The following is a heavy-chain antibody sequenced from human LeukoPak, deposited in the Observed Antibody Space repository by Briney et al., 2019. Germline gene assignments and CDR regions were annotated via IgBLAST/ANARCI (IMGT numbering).Heavy chain of an antibody. D-gene: IGHD3-3*01. J-gene: IGHJ4*02. CDR2: ISSSADST. CDR1: GFTFSNYA. Sequence: GGSLRLSCAASGFTFSNYAMSWVRQAPGKGLEWVSAISSSADSTYYADSVKGRFTISRDNSKNTLYLQMNSLRAEDTAVYYCAKDGERFLEWLLYQYYFDYWGQGTLVTVSS. V-gene: IGHV3-23*01. CDR3: AKDGERFLEWLLYQYYFDY.